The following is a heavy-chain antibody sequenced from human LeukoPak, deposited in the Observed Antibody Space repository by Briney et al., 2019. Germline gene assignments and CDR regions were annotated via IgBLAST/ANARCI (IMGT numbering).Heavy chain of an antibody. CDR3: AKNYYDSSGYFGELVDFDY. D-gene: IGHD3-22*01. CDR2: ISGSGGST. V-gene: IGHV3-23*01. Sequence: GGSLRLSCAASGFTFSNYAMSWVRQAPGKGLEWVSAISGSGGSTYYADSVKGRFTISRDNSKNTLYLQMNSLRAEDTAVYYCAKNYYDSSGYFGELVDFDYWGQGTLVTVSS. J-gene: IGHJ4*02. CDR1: GFTFSNYA.